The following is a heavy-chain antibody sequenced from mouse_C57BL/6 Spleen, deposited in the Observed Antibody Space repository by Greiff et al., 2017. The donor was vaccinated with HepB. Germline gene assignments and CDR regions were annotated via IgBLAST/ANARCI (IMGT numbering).Heavy chain of an antibody. CDR1: GFTFSDFY. Sequence: EVKVVESGGGLVQSGRSLRLSCATSGFTFSDFYMEWVRQAPGKGLEWIAASRNKANDDTTEYSASVKGRFIVSRDTSQSILYLQMNALRAEDTAIYYCARDRGAMDYWGQGTSVTVSS. V-gene: IGHV7-1*01. CDR2: SRNKANDDTT. CDR3: ARDRGAMDY. J-gene: IGHJ4*01.